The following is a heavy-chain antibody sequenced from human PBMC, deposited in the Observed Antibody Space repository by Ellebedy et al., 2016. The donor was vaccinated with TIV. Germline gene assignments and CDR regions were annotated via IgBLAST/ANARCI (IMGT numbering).Heavy chain of an antibody. Sequence: GESLKISCAASGFTFSSYDMHWVRQATGKGLEWVSAIGTAGDTYYPGSVKGRFTISRDNAKNSLYLQMNSLRAEDTAVYYCSSSGRRAFDIWGQGTMVTVSS. D-gene: IGHD6-19*01. V-gene: IGHV3-13*01. J-gene: IGHJ3*02. CDR1: GFTFSSYD. CDR3: SSSGRRAFDI. CDR2: IGTAGDT.